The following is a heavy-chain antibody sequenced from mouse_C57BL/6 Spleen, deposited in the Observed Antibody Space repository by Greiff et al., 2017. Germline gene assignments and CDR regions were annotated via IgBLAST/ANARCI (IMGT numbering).Heavy chain of an antibody. CDR2: IRPNSGST. CDR1: GYTFTSYW. CDR3: ARSAYYGSSLDY. Sequence: QVQLQQPGAELVKPGASVKLSCKASGYTFTSYWMHWVKQRPGQGLEWIGMIRPNSGSTNYNEKFKSKATLTIDKSSSKAYMQLSSLTSEDSAVYYCARSAYYGSSLDYWGQGTTLTVSS. V-gene: IGHV1-64*01. J-gene: IGHJ2*01. D-gene: IGHD1-1*01.